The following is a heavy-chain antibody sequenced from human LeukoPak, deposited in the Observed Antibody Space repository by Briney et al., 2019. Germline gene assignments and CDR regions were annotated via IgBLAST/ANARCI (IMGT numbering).Heavy chain of an antibody. CDR1: GYSISSGYF. CDR2: INHSGST. CDR3: ARNYGSGSYSLGY. Sequence: SETLSLTCTVSGYSISSGYFWGWIRQPPGKGLEWIGEINHSGSTNYNPSLKSRVTISVDTSKNQFSLKLSSVTAADTAVYYCARNYGSGSYSLGYWGQGTLVTVSS. V-gene: IGHV4-38-2*02. J-gene: IGHJ4*02. D-gene: IGHD3-10*01.